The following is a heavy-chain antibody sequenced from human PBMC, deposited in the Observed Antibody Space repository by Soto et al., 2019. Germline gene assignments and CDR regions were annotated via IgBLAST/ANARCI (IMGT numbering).Heavy chain of an antibody. Sequence: PGESLKISCKGSGYSFTSQWISWVRQMPGKGLEWMGRIDPSDSYTNYSPSFQGHVTMSVDKSTSTAYVQWSSLKASGTAMYYWARLHPDTSIVVVTAIDFWGQGTLVTVSS. V-gene: IGHV5-10-1*01. J-gene: IGHJ4*02. CDR1: GYSFTSQW. CDR2: IDPSDSYT. D-gene: IGHD2-21*02. CDR3: ARLHPDTSIVVVTAIDF.